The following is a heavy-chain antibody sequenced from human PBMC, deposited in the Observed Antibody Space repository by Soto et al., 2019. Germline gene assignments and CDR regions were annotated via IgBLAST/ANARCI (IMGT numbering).Heavy chain of an antibody. Sequence: GGSLTLSCAVYGLEVSGHYMTWVRQAPGKGLGWGSVIDSGGSTYYADSVKGRFTISRDTSKNTLYLEMNSLRAEDTAVYYCARTPPGATMVRGPYYDFDLWGRGTLVTVSS. CDR1: GLEVSGHY. V-gene: IGHV3-53*01. CDR3: ARTPPGATMVRGPYYDFDL. D-gene: IGHD3-10*01. CDR2: IDSGGST. J-gene: IGHJ2*01.